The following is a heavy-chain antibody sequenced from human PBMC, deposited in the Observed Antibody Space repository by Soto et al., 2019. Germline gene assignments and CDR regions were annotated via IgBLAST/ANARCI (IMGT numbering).Heavy chain of an antibody. CDR1: GFTFSSYA. D-gene: IGHD2-2*01. J-gene: IGHJ3*02. V-gene: IGHV3-23*01. CDR3: AKEYCSSTSCYARDAFDI. Sequence: GGSLRLSCAASGFTFSSYAMSWVRQAPGKGLEWVSAISGSGGSTYYADSVKGRFTISRDNSKNTLYLQMNSLRAEDTAVYYCAKEYCSSTSCYARDAFDIWGKGPMVTVSS. CDR2: ISGSGGST.